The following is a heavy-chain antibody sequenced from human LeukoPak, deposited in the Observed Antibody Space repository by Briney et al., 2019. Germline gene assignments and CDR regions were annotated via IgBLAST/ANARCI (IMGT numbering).Heavy chain of an antibody. CDR1: GFTFSSYA. D-gene: IGHD3-22*01. J-gene: IGHJ6*02. CDR2: ISYDGSNK. V-gene: IGHV3-30-3*01. CDR3: ARDYYDSSGYSFYYYYGMDV. Sequence: GGSLRLSCAASGFTFSSYATHWVRQAPGKGLEWVAVISYDGSNKYYADSVKGRFTISRDNSKNTLYLQMNSLRAEDTAVYYCARDYYDSSGYSFYYYYGMDVWGQGTTVTVSS.